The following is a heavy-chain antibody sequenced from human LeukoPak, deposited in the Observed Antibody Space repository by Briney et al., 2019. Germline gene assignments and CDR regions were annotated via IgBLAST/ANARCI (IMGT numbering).Heavy chain of an antibody. CDR2: ISGSGGSK. CDR3: VKGSSSSRPYYFDY. D-gene: IGHD6-6*01. CDR1: GFTFSSYA. Sequence: GGSLRLSCAASGFTFSSYAMSWVRQAPGKGLEWVSGISGSGGSKYFADSVKGRFSISRDNPKNTLYLQMNSLRVEDTAVYYCVKGSSSSRPYYFDYWGPGTLVTVSS. J-gene: IGHJ4*02. V-gene: IGHV3-23*01.